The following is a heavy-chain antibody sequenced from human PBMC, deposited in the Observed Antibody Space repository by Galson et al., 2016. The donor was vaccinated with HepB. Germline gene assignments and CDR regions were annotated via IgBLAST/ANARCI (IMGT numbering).Heavy chain of an antibody. D-gene: IGHD2-2*01. J-gene: IGHJ6*02. CDR1: GPGFKGYG. V-gene: IGHV3-NL1*01. CDR2: IDGEGHTT. CDR3: AGGYCSSTHCHTYYGMDV. Sequence: SLRLSCAVSGPGFKGYGMSWVRQAPGKGLQWVSDIDGEGHTTHHADSVKGRFTMSRDNSQDTVYLEMKSVRVEDTAVYYCAGGYCSSTHCHTYYGMDVWGQGTTVTVSS.